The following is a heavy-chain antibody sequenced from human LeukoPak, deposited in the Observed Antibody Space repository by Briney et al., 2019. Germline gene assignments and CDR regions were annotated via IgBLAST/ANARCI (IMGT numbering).Heavy chain of an antibody. D-gene: IGHD1-26*01. CDR2: ISWDGGST. V-gene: IGHV3-43*01. Sequence: PGGSLRLSCAASGFTFDDYTMHWVRQAPGKGLEWVSLISWDGGSTYYADSVKGRFTISRDNSKNSLYLQMNSLRTEDTALYYCATDLFSRVGATPAWGHGTLVTVSS. CDR1: GFTFDDYT. J-gene: IGHJ5*01. CDR3: ATDLFSRVGATPA.